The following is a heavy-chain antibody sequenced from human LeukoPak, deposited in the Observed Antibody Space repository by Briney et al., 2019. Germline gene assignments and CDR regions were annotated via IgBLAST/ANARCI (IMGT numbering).Heavy chain of an antibody. CDR1: GFTFSSYN. J-gene: IGHJ1*01. Sequence: PGGSLRLSCAASGFTFSSYNMNWVRQAPGKGLEWVSSISTRGSYIYYADSLKGRFTISRDNAKNSLYLQMNSLRAEDTAVYYCARAEVLLWFGESPGAEYFQHWGQGTLVTVSP. D-gene: IGHD3-10*01. CDR2: ISTRGSYI. V-gene: IGHV3-21*01. CDR3: ARAEVLLWFGESPGAEYFQH.